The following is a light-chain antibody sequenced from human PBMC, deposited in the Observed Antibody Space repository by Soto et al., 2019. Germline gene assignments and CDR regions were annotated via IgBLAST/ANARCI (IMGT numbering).Light chain of an antibody. Sequence: EIVMTQSPGTLSVSPGERATLSCRATQSVGSNLAWYQHKPGQAPRLLIYGASTRANDVPARFSGSGSGTDFTLTISSLEPEDFAVYYCQQRGNWPPVTFGGGTKVEIK. CDR1: QSVGSN. CDR2: GAS. V-gene: IGKV3-11*01. CDR3: QQRGNWPPVT. J-gene: IGKJ4*01.